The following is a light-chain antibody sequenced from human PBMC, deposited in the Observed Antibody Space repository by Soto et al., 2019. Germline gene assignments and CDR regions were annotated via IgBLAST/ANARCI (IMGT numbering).Light chain of an antibody. CDR2: GAS. CDR1: QSVSSN. Sequence: EIVMTQSPATLSVSPGERATLSCRASQSVSSNLAWYQQKPGQAPRLLIYGASTRATGIPVRFSGSGSGTEFPLTISSLQSEDFAVYYCQQYNNWLWTFGQGTKVEIK. CDR3: QQYNNWLWT. J-gene: IGKJ1*01. V-gene: IGKV3-15*01.